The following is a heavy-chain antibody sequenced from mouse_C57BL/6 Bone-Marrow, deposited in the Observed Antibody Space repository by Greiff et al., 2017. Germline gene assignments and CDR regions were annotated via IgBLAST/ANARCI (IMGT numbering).Heavy chain of an antibody. CDR2: ISSGGSYT. J-gene: IGHJ3*01. Sequence: EVLLVESGGDLVKPGGSLKLSCAASGFTFSSYGMSWVRQTPDKRLEWVATISSGGSYTYYPDSVKGRFTISRDNAKDTLYLQMSSLKSEDTAMYYCARHRGRVLAYWGQGTLVTVSA. CDR1: GFTFSSYG. V-gene: IGHV5-6*01. D-gene: IGHD3-1*01. CDR3: ARHRGRVLAY.